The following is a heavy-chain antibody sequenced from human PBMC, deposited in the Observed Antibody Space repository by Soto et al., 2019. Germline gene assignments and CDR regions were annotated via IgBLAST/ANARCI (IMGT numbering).Heavy chain of an antibody. Sequence: QITLKESGPPLVQPTQTLTLTCTVSGFSLTTRGMTLGWIRQPPGRAPEWLALSTQYSPSLQSRLTFTEDTSKNQVVLTMTNMDPVDTATYYCTLRQDTSRGPIYWGQGIMVTVSS. CDR1: GFSLTTRGMT. J-gene: IGHJ4*02. V-gene: IGHV2-5*01. D-gene: IGHD6-13*01. CDR3: TLRQDTSRGPIY. CDR2: ST.